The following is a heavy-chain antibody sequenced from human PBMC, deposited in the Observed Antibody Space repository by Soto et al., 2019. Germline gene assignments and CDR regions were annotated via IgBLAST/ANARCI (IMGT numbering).Heavy chain of an antibody. Sequence: QITLKESGPTVVKPTQTLTLTCSLSGFSLNTGGVGVGWIRQTPGKALEWLAVIYWDDDRSWNPSLRDRLTINRDASDDQVVLIVTNMDPVDTGTYYCARRRGGFGGGWTTPYFDYWGQGTLVTVSS. V-gene: IGHV2-5*02. CDR3: ARRRGGFGGGWTTPYFDY. D-gene: IGHD6-19*01. J-gene: IGHJ4*02. CDR2: IYWDDDR. CDR1: GFSLNTGGVG.